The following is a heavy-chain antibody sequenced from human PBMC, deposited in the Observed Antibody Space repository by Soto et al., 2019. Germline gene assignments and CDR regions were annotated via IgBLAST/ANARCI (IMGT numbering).Heavy chain of an antibody. CDR3: AGSIAAPNYYYGMDV. CDR1: GGTFSSYA. D-gene: IGHD6-6*01. V-gene: IGHV1-69*06. Sequence: SVNVSCKASGGTFSSYAISWVRQAPGQGLEWMGGIIPIFGTANYAQKFQGRVTITADKSTSTAYMELSSLRSEDTAVYYCAGSIAAPNYYYGMDVWGQGTTVTVSS. CDR2: IIPIFGTA. J-gene: IGHJ6*02.